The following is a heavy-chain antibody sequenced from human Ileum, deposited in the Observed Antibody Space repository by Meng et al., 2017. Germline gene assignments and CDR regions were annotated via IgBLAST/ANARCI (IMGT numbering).Heavy chain of an antibody. J-gene: IGHJ4*02. CDR1: GFTFSSYW. V-gene: IGHV3-33*08. D-gene: IGHD1-26*01. CDR3: ARDPGREGPIDY. Sequence: QLVASGGGLLRPGGSLRLSCAASGFTFSSYWMDWVRQAPGKGLEWVAVIWHDGKNKYYGDAVKDRFTISRDNSKNILYLQLTSLTAEDTAVYYCARDPGREGPIDYWGQGTLVTVSS. CDR2: IWHDGKNK.